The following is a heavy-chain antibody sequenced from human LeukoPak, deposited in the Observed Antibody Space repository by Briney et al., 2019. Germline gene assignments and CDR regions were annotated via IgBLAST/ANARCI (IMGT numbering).Heavy chain of an antibody. D-gene: IGHD1-26*01. V-gene: IGHV3-7*01. Sequence: PGGSLRLSCAASGFTFSSYWMSWVRQAPGEGLEWVANIKQDGSEKYYVDSVKGRFTISRDNAKNSLYLQMNSLRAEDTAVYYCARELWEYYFDYWGQGTLVTVSS. J-gene: IGHJ4*02. CDR2: IKQDGSEK. CDR1: GFTFSSYW. CDR3: ARELWEYYFDY.